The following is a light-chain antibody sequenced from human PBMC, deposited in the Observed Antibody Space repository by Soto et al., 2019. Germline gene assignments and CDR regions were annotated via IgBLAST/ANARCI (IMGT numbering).Light chain of an antibody. CDR3: CSYAGSSTIYV. CDR1: SSDVGGYNL. V-gene: IGLV2-23*01. CDR2: EGS. J-gene: IGLJ1*01. Sequence: QSVLHSAASGSVSASVAVAISCTGNSSDVGGYNLVSWYQQLQGKATKLMIYEGSKRPSGVSNRFSGSKSGNTASLTISGLQAEDEADYYCCSYAGSSTIYVFGTGTKVTVL.